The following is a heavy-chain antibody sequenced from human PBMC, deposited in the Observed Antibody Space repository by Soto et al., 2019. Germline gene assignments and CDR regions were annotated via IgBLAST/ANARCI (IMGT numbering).Heavy chain of an antibody. CDR1: RDIFTGYY. CDR2: INPNSGDT. Sequence: ASVKVSRKTSRDIFTGYYMHWVRQAPGQGLEWMGWINPNSGDTNYAQRFKGRVSMTSDTSINTAYLELSRLRPGDTAVFFCARSHSAHLDHAMDAWRKVQRVTVSS. V-gene: IGHV1-2*02. D-gene: IGHD1-26*01. CDR3: ARSHSAHLDHAMDA. J-gene: IGHJ6*03.